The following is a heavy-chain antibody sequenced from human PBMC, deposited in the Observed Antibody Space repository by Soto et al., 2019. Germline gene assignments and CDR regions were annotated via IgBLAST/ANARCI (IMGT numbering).Heavy chain of an antibody. CDR3: ARDTTIFGVT. CDR1: GGSISSYY. D-gene: IGHD3-3*01. V-gene: IGHV4-59*01. J-gene: IGHJ4*02. CDR2: IYYSGST. Sequence: SETLSLTCTVAGGSISSYYWSWIRQPPGKGLEWVGYIYYSGSTNYNPSLKSRVTISVDTSKNQFSLKLSSVTAADTAVYYCARDTTIFGVTWGQGTLVTVSS.